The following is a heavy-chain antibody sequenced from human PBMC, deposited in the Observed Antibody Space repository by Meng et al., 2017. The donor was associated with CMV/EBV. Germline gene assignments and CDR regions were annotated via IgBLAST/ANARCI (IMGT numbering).Heavy chain of an antibody. CDR1: GFSLSTSGVG. CDR2: IYWDDDK. D-gene: IGHD6-13*01. Sequence: QITWQEPGPTLVKPTQTLTLTCTFSGFSLSTSGVGVGWIRQPPGKALEWLALIYWDDDKRYSPSQKSRLTITKDTSKNQVVLTMTNMDPVDTATYYCARIAAAGRFDYWGQGTLVTVSS. CDR3: ARIAAAGRFDY. V-gene: IGHV2-5*02. J-gene: IGHJ4*02.